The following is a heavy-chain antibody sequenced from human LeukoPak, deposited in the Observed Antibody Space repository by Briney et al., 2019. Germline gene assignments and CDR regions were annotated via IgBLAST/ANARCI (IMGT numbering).Heavy chain of an antibody. CDR3: ARDTYGGKRGGYFDY. D-gene: IGHD4-23*01. Sequence: GASVNVSCKASGGTFSSYSMNWVRQAPGKGLEWVSYISSSSSTIYYADSVKGRFTISRDNAKNSLYLQMNSLRAEDTAVYYCARDTYGGKRGGYFDYWGQGTLVTVSS. V-gene: IGHV3-48*04. J-gene: IGHJ4*02. CDR1: GGTFSSYS. CDR2: ISSSSSTI.